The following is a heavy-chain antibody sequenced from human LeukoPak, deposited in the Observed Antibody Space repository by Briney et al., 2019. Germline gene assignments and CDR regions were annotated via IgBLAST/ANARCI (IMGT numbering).Heavy chain of an antibody. CDR1: GGSFSGYY. V-gene: IGHV4-34*09. J-gene: IGHJ6*03. Sequence: PSETLSLTCAVYGGSFSGYYWSWIRQPPGKGLEWIGYIYYSGSTYYNPSLKSRVTISVDTSKNQFSLKLSSVTAADTAVYYCARADFWSGYHEYYYYYMDVWGKGTTVTVSS. CDR2: IYYSGST. D-gene: IGHD3-3*01. CDR3: ARADFWSGYHEYYYYYMDV.